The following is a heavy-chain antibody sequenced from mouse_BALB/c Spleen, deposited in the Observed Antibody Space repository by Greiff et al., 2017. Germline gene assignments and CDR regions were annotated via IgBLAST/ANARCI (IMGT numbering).Heavy chain of an antibody. CDR2: IDPANGNT. CDR1: GFYIKDTY. V-gene: IGHV14-3*02. Sequence: EVKLVESGAELVKPGASVKLSCTASGFYIKDTYMHWVKQRPEQGLEWIGRIDPANGNTKYDPKFQGKATITADTSSNTAYLLLSSLTSEDTAVYYCARSSYDYGYYAMDYWGQGTSVTVSS. CDR3: ARSSYDYGYYAMDY. D-gene: IGHD2-4*01. J-gene: IGHJ4*01.